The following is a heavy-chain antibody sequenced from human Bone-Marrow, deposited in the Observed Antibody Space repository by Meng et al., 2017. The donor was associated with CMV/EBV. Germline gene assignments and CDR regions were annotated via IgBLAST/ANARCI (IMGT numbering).Heavy chain of an antibody. D-gene: IGHD7-27*01. CDR2: IRYDGSNK. CDR1: GFTFSSYG. CDR3: AKEATPGYYYYGMDV. Sequence: LSLTCAASGFTFSSYGMHWVRQAPGKGLEWVAFIRYDGSNKYYADSVKGRFTISRDNSKNTLYLQMNSLRAEDTAVYYCAKEATPGYYYYGMDVCGQGTTVTVSS. J-gene: IGHJ6*02. V-gene: IGHV3-30*02.